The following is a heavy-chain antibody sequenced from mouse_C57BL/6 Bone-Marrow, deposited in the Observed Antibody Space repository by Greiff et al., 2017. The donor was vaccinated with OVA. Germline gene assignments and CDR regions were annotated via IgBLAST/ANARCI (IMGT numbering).Heavy chain of an antibody. Sequence: QVQLQQSGAELVKPGASVKISCKASGYAFSSYWMNWVKQRPGKGLEWIGQIYPGDGDTNYNGKFKGKATLTADKSSSTAYMQRSSLTSEDSAVYFCARTHYGNYLYYWGQGTTLTVSS. V-gene: IGHV1-80*01. CDR2: IYPGDGDT. J-gene: IGHJ2*01. D-gene: IGHD2-1*01. CDR3: ARTHYGNYLYY. CDR1: GYAFSSYW.